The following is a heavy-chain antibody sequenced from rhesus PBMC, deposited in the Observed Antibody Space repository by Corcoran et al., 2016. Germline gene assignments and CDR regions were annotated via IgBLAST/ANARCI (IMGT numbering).Heavy chain of an antibody. CDR3: ARQSSGWSVDNRFDV. CDR2: IWDSSGST. J-gene: IGHJ5-1*01. D-gene: IGHD6S26*01. Sequence: QVQLQESGPGLVKPSETLSLTCAVSGGSVSGDSDWSWIRQPPGKGLEWFGYIWDSSGSTTYTPSLKNRVTISKDTSNHQFSLRLTSVTAADTAVYYCARQSSGWSVDNRFDVWGPGVLVTVSS. V-gene: IGHV4-76*01. CDR1: GGSVSGDSD.